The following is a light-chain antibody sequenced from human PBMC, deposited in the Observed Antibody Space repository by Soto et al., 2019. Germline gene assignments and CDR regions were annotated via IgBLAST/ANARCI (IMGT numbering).Light chain of an antibody. CDR1: QTVSSSH. V-gene: IGKV3-20*01. CDR2: GAS. CDR3: QHYGSSPRT. Sequence: EIVLTQSPGTLSLSPGERATLSCRASQTVSSSHLAWYQQKPGQAPNLLIYGASSRATGIPDRFSGCGSGTDFTLTISRLEPEDFAVYYCQHYGSSPRTFGGGTKVEIK. J-gene: IGKJ4*01.